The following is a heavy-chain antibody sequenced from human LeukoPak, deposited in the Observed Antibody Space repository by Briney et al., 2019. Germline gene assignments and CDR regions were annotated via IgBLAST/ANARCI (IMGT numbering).Heavy chain of an antibody. D-gene: IGHD4-17*01. Sequence: ASVKVSCKASGGTFSSYAISWVRQAPGQGLEWMGGIIPIFGTANYAQKFQGRVTITADESTSTAYMELSSLRSEDTAVYYCARAREPDGPMTTVTTGYFDLWGRGTLATVSS. CDR2: IIPIFGTA. CDR1: GGTFSSYA. CDR3: ARAREPDGPMTTVTTGYFDL. J-gene: IGHJ2*01. V-gene: IGHV1-69*01.